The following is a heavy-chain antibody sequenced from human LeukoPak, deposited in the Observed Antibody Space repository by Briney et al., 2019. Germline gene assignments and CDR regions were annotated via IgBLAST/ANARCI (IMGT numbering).Heavy chain of an antibody. CDR3: ARLRWFPRAFDI. CDR1: GGSFSGYY. CDR2: INHSGST. D-gene: IGHD4-23*01. V-gene: IGHV4-34*01. J-gene: IGHJ3*02. Sequence: SETLSLTCAVYGGSFSGYYWSWIRQPPGKGLEWIGQINHSGSTNYNPSLKSRVTISVDTSKNQFSLRLSSVTAADTAVYYCARLRWFPRAFDIWGLGTMVTVSS.